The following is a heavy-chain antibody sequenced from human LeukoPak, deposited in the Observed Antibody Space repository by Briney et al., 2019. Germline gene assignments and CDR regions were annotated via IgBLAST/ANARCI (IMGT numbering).Heavy chain of an antibody. CDR1: GFTFSSYA. V-gene: IGHV3-21*01. CDR3: ARAAGITIFGVVPLKDYMDV. D-gene: IGHD3-3*01. Sequence: PGRSLRLSCAASGFTFSSYAMHWVRQAPGKGLEWVSSISSSSSYIYYADSVKGRFTISRDNAKNSLYLQMNSLRAEDTAVYYCARAAGITIFGVVPLKDYMDVWGKGTTVTVSS. J-gene: IGHJ6*03. CDR2: ISSSSSYI.